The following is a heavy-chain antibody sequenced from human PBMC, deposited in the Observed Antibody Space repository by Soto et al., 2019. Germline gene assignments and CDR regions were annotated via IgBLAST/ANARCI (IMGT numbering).Heavy chain of an antibody. CDR3: AREERKGSSGDYGMDV. V-gene: IGHV6-1*01. CDR2: TYYRSKWYN. D-gene: IGHD6-6*01. J-gene: IGHJ6*02. CDR1: GDSVSSNSAA. Sequence: SQTLSLTCAISGDSVSSNSAAWNWIRQSPSRGLEWLGRTYYRSKWYNDYAVSVKSRITINPDTSKNQFSLQLNSVTPGDTAVYYCAREERKGSSGDYGMDVWGQGTTVTVSS.